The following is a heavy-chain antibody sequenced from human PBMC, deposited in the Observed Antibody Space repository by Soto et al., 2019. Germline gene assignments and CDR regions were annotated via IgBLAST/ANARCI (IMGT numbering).Heavy chain of an antibody. Sequence: GGALRISCAASGFTFSDYYMIWIRLAPGKGLEWVSYISSSSSYTNYADSVKGRFTISRDNAKNSLYLQMNSLRAEDTAVYYCASGSSYVDYWGQGTLVTVSS. CDR2: ISSSSSYT. CDR3: ASGSSYVDY. D-gene: IGHD5-18*01. J-gene: IGHJ4*02. CDR1: GFTFSDYY. V-gene: IGHV3-11*06.